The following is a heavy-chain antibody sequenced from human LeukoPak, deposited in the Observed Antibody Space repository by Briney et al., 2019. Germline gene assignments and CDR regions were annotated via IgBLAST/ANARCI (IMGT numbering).Heavy chain of an antibody. CDR2: IWEDGTNI. D-gene: IGHD6-19*01. Sequence: PGTSLRLSCEASGFPFRIYGMHWVRQAPGKGLEWVAAIWEDGTNIHYADSVKGRFTISRDNSKNRLYLQMNNLRAEDTALYFCARVGYNSGWYEYWGQGTLVTVSS. CDR1: GFPFRIYG. J-gene: IGHJ4*02. V-gene: IGHV3-33*01. CDR3: ARVGYNSGWYEY.